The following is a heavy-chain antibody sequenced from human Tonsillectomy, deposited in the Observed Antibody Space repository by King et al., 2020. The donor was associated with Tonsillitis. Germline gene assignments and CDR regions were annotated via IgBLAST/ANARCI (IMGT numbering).Heavy chain of an antibody. CDR1: GFTFSSYA. V-gene: IGHV3-23*04. D-gene: IGHD3-22*01. Sequence: QLVQSGGGLVQPGGSLRLSCAASGFTFSSYAMSWVRQAPGKGLEWVSAISGSGGSTYYADTVTGRFTNSRDNSKNTLYLQMNSLRAEDTAVYYCATSWEYYYDSSGFDYWGQGTLVTVSS. CDR2: ISGSGGST. J-gene: IGHJ4*02. CDR3: ATSWEYYYDSSGFDY.